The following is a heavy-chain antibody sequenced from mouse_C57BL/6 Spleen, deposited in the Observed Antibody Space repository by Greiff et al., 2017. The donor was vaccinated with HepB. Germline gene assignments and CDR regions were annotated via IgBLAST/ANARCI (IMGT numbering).Heavy chain of an antibody. CDR1: GYAFSSYW. CDR3: AQVDSSGPYAMDY. D-gene: IGHD3-2*02. CDR2: IYPGDGDT. Sequence: QVQLKQSGAELVKPGASVKISCKASGYAFSSYWMNWVKQRPGKGLEWIGQIYPGDGDTNYNGKFKGKATLTADKSSSTAYMQLRSLTSEDSAVYFCAQVDSSGPYAMDYWGQGTSVTVSS. V-gene: IGHV1-80*01. J-gene: IGHJ4*01.